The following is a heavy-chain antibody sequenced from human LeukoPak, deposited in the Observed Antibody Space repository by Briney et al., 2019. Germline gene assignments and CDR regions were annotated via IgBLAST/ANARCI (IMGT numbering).Heavy chain of an antibody. CDR1: GFTFTNYA. CDR3: AKGGLAGRPDY. V-gene: IGHV3-23*01. CDR2: ISGSGGST. J-gene: IGHJ4*02. D-gene: IGHD6-25*01. Sequence: PPGGSLRLSCAASGFTFTNYAMSWVRQAPGKGLEWVSAISGSGGSTYYADSAKGRFTISRDNSKNTLYLQMNSLRAEDTAVYYCAKGGLAGRPDYWGQGTLVTVSS.